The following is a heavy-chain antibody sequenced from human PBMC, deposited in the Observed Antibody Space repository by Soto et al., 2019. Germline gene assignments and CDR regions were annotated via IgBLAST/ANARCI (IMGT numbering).Heavy chain of an antibody. CDR3: ARDGSYDSSGYYPYYFDD. CDR2: INPNSGGT. V-gene: IGHV1-2*02. D-gene: IGHD3-22*01. J-gene: IGHJ4*02. Sequence: ASVKVSCQASGYTSTSYYTHWVRQAPGQGLAWMGWINPNSGGTNYAQEIEGRVTMTRDTSISTAYMELSRLRSDDTAVSYCARDGSYDSSGYYPYYFDDRGQGSLVTVSS. CDR1: GYTSTSYY.